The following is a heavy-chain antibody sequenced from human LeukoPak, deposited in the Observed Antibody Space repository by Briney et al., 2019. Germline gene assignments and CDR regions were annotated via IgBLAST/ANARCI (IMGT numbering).Heavy chain of an antibody. V-gene: IGHV3-48*01. J-gene: IGHJ4*02. D-gene: IGHD6-13*01. CDR1: GFTFSDYS. Sequence: PGGSLRLSCAASGFTFSDYSMNWVRQAPGKGLEWVSDISSRSSTKYYADSVKGRFTISRDNAKNSLYLQMNILRAEDTAIYYCARGSSPIDCWGQGTLVTVSS. CDR2: ISSRSSTK. CDR3: ARGSSPIDC.